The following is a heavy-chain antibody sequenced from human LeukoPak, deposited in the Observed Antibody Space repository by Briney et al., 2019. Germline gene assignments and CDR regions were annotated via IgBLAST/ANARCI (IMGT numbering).Heavy chain of an antibody. D-gene: IGHD6-13*01. CDR1: GGSISSYY. CDR2: IYTSGST. V-gene: IGHV4-4*07. J-gene: IGHJ5*02. CDR3: ARDVEAAAGTSWFDP. Sequence: NPSETLSLTCTVSGGSISSYYWSWIRQPAGNGLEWIGRIYTSGSTNYNPSLKSRVTMSVDTSKNQFSLKLSSVTAADTAVYYCARDVEAAAGTSWFDPWGQGTLVTVSS.